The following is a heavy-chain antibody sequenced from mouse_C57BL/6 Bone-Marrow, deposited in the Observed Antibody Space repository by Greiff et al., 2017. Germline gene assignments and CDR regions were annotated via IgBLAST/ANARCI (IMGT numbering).Heavy chain of an antibody. CDR2: IYPRSGNT. CDR1: GYTFTSYG. Sequence: QVQLQQSGAELARPGASVTLSCKASGYTFTSYGISWVKQRTGQGLEWIGEIYPRSGNTYYNEKFKGKATLTADKSSSTAYMELRSLTSEDSAVYFCARGCRNYYGSTWFAYWGQGTRVTVSA. J-gene: IGHJ3*01. D-gene: IGHD1-1*01. CDR3: ARGCRNYYGSTWFAY. V-gene: IGHV1-81*01.